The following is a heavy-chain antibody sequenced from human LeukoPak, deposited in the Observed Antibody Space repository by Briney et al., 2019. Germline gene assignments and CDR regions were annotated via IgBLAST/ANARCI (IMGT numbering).Heavy chain of an antibody. CDR1: GGTFSSYA. J-gene: IGHJ6*03. Sequence: SVKVSCKASGGTFSSYAISWVRQAPGQGLEWMGGIIPIFGTANYAQKFQGRVTITADESTSTAYMELSSLRSEDTAVYYCARSQKMVSSYDYYYYYMDVWGKGTTVTVSS. CDR3: ARSQKMVSSYDYYYYYMDV. D-gene: IGHD3-16*01. V-gene: IGHV1-69*01. CDR2: IIPIFGTA.